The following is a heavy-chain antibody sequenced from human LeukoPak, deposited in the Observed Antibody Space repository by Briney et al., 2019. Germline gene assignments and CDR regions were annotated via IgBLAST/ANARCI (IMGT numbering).Heavy chain of an antibody. J-gene: IGHJ6*02. Sequence: SETLSLTCTVSGGSISSSSYYWGWIRQPPGKGLEWIGSIYYSGSTYYNPSLKSRVTISVDTSKNQFSLKLSSVTAADTAVYYCARDDRSKRVVVVAATRDYYGMDVWGQGTTVTVSS. CDR1: GGSISSSSYY. CDR2: IYYSGST. D-gene: IGHD2-15*01. V-gene: IGHV4-39*07. CDR3: ARDDRSKRVVVVAATRDYYGMDV.